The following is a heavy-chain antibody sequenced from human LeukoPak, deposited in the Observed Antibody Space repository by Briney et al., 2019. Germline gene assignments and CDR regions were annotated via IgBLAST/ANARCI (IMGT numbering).Heavy chain of an antibody. D-gene: IGHD6-6*01. CDR1: GFSFDDYA. V-gene: IGHV3-9*03. Sequence: SLRLSCAASGFSFDDYAMHWVRQAPGKGLEWVSSISWNSGSIDYADSVKGRFTISRDNAKNSLYLQMNSLRAEDMALYYCAKGLEDSSSSTDAFDIWGQGTMVTVSS. CDR3: AKGLEDSSSSTDAFDI. CDR2: ISWNSGSI. J-gene: IGHJ3*02.